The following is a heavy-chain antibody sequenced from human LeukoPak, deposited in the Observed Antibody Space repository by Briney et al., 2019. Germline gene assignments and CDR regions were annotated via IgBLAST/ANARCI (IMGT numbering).Heavy chain of an antibody. CDR3: ARDIPDYGGNWYYFDS. V-gene: IGHV3-48*02. Sequence: GGSLRLSCAASGFTFSSYSMNWVRQAPGKGLEWLSYIISNSGSIYYANSVKGRFTISRDNAKNALYLQMNSLRDEDTAVYYCARDIPDYGGNWYYFDSWGQGTLVTVSS. CDR1: GFTFSSYS. CDR2: IISNSGSI. J-gene: IGHJ4*02. D-gene: IGHD4-23*01.